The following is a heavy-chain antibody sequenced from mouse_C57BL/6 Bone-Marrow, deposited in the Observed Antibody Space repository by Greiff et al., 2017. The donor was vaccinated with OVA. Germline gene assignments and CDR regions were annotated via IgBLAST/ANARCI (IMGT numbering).Heavy chain of an antibody. V-gene: IGHV1-55*01. CDR1: GYTFTSYW. CDR3: ARGLLPFMDC. J-gene: IGHJ4*01. CDR2: IYPGSGST. Sequence: QVQLQQPGAELVKPGASVKMSLKASGYTFTSYWITWVKQRPGQGLEWIGDIYPGSGSTNYNEKFKSKATLTVDTSSSTAYMQLSSLTSEDSAVYYCARGLLPFMDCWGQGTSVTVSS. D-gene: IGHD2-3*01.